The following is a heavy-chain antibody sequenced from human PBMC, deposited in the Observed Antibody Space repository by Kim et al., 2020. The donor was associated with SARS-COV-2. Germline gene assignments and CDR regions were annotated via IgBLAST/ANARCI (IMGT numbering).Heavy chain of an antibody. V-gene: IGHV3-74*01. Sequence: TADADSVKGRFTTSRDNAQNTLYLHMTNLRVEDTAVYYCARDRGAGTPLDPWGQGTLVIVSS. CDR2: T. J-gene: IGHJ5*02. CDR3: ARDRGAGTPLDP. D-gene: IGHD1-1*01.